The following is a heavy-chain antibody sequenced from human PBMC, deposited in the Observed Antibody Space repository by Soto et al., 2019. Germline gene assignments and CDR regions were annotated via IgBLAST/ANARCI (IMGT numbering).Heavy chain of an antibody. CDR1: GGSISSSGYY. V-gene: IGHV4-39*01. D-gene: IGHD6-6*01. J-gene: IGHJ6*04. CDR2: IYYSGRT. Sequence: ASETLSLTCTVSGGSISSSGYYWGWIRQPPGKGLEWIGNIYYSGRTFYNPPLKSRVTMSVGTSKNQFSLKLSSVTAADTAVYYCATQESSSAAYSYGMDVWGEGTTVTVSS. CDR3: ATQESSSAAYSYGMDV.